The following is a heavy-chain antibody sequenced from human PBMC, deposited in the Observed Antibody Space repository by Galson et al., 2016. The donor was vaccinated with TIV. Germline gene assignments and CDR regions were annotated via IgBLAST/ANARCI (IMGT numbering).Heavy chain of an antibody. V-gene: IGHV1-3*01. CDR3: ARDPGYFVY. Sequence: ASGYTFTNYIMHWVRQAPGQRLEWMGWINAGNGNTKYSQKFQGRVTITRDTSASTAYMELSSLRSEDTAVYYCARDPGYFVYWGQGTLVTVSS. D-gene: IGHD1-1*01. CDR2: INAGNGNT. CDR1: GYTFTNYI. J-gene: IGHJ4*02.